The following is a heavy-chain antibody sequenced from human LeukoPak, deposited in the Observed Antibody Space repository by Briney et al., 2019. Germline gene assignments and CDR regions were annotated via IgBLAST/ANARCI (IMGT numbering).Heavy chain of an antibody. CDR3: ARGLGSSWHEETYNWFDP. CDR1: GGSISDYY. CDR2: IYYSGST. J-gene: IGHJ5*02. D-gene: IGHD6-13*01. Sequence: PSETLSLTCTLSGGSISDYYWSWIRQPPGKGLEWIGYIYYSGSTYYNPSLKSRVTISVDTSKNLFSLKLSSVTAADTAVYYCARGLGSSWHEETYNWFDPWGQGTLVTVSS. V-gene: IGHV4-30-4*01.